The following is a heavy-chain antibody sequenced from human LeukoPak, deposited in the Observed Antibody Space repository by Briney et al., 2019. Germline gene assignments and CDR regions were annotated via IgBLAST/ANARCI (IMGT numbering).Heavy chain of an antibody. CDR2: IYYSGST. J-gene: IGHJ3*02. CDR1: GGSISSYY. V-gene: IGHV4-59*01. Sequence: SETLSLTCTVSGGSISSYYWSWIRQPPGKGLEWIGYIYYSGSTNYNPSLKSRVTISVDTSKNQFSLKLSSVTAADTAVYYCARGFYDSSGDAFDIWGQGTMVTVSS. CDR3: ARGFYDSSGDAFDI. D-gene: IGHD3-22*01.